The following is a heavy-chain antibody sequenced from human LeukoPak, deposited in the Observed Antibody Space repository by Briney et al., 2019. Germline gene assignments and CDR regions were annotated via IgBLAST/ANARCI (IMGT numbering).Heavy chain of an antibody. V-gene: IGHV4-30-4*01. CDR3: ARVQSDDYSKTNAFDI. D-gene: IGHD4-11*01. CDR2: IYYSGST. CDR1: GGPISSGDYY. Sequence: SETLSLTCTVSGGPISSGDYYWSWIRQPPGKGLEWIGYIYYSGSTYYNPSLKSRVTISVDTSKNRFSLKLSSVTAADTAVYYCARVQSDDYSKTNAFDIWGQGTMVTVSS. J-gene: IGHJ3*02.